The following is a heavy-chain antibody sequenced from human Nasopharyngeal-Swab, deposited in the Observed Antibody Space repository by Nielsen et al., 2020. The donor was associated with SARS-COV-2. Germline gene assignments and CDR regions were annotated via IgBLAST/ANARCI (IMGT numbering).Heavy chain of an antibody. CDR2: IFSNDEK. D-gene: IGHD3-22*01. CDR3: ARIWSDSSGYLFDY. CDR1: GFSLSNARMG. J-gene: IGHJ4*02. Sequence: SGPTLVKPPETLTLTCTVSGFSLSNARMGVSWIRQPPGKALEWLAHIFSNDEKSYSTSLKSRLTISKDTSKSQVVLTMTNMDPVDTATYYCARIWSDSSGYLFDYWGQGTLVTVSS. V-gene: IGHV2-26*01.